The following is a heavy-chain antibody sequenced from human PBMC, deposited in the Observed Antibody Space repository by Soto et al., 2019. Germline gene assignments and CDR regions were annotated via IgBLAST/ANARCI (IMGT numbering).Heavy chain of an antibody. Sequence: SVKVSCKASGGTFSSYAISWVRQAPGQGLEWMGGIIPIFGTANYAQKFQGRVTITADESTSTAYMELSSLRSEDTAVYYCARVTIAVDGNYYYYYGMDVWGQGTTVTVSS. D-gene: IGHD6-19*01. J-gene: IGHJ6*02. V-gene: IGHV1-69*13. CDR1: GGTFSSYA. CDR3: ARVTIAVDGNYYYYYGMDV. CDR2: IIPIFGTA.